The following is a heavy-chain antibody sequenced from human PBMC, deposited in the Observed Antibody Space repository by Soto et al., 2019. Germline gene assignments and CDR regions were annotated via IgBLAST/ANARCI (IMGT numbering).Heavy chain of an antibody. D-gene: IGHD1-26*01. CDR3: NKGGIVGASFYDPTLKQGY. Sequence: GGSLRLSCAASGFTFSNAWMSCVRQAPGKGLECVGRIKSKSDGGTTDYAAPVKGRFTISRDDSKNTLYLQMNSLKSEDTAVYYCNKGGIVGASFYDPTLKQGYCGQGTLVTVSS. CDR2: IKSKSDGGTT. CDR1: GFTFSNAW. J-gene: IGHJ4*02. V-gene: IGHV3-15*01.